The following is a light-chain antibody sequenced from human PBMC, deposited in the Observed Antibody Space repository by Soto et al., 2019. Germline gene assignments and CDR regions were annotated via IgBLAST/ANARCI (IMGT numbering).Light chain of an antibody. CDR2: GAS. Sequence: TVLTQSPGTLSLSPGERATLSCRASQNVSSNLFVWYQQHPGQAPRLLIYGASSRATGIPDRFSGSGSGTVFSLTIRRLEPDDFAVYYCQKYGNIWTFGQGTKVELK. J-gene: IGKJ1*01. V-gene: IGKV3-20*01. CDR3: QKYGNIWT. CDR1: QNVSSNL.